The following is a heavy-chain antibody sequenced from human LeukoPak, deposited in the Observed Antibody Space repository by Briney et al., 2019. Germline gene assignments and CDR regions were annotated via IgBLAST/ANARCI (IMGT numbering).Heavy chain of an antibody. Sequence: SQTLSLTCTVSGGSISSGSYYWSWIRQPAGKGLEWIGRIYTSGSTNYNPSLKSRVTISVNTSKDQFSLKLSSVTAADTAVCHCAKVHLGVAGTLAALDILGQGAIVAVSS. V-gene: IGHV4-61*02. J-gene: IGHJ3*02. CDR1: GGSISSGSYY. CDR2: IYTSGST. D-gene: IGHD6-19*01. CDR3: AKVHLGVAGTLAALDI.